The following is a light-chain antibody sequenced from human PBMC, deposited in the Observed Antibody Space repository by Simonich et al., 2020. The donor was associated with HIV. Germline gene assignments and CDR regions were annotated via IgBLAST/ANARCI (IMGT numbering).Light chain of an antibody. CDR3: QQYYSTPPT. J-gene: IGKJ1*01. CDR2: WAS. V-gene: IGKV4-1*01. CDR1: QRVFYRSNNKNY. Sequence: DIVMTQSPDSLAVSLGERATVNCRSSQRVFYRSNNKNYLAWYQQKPGQPPKLLIFWASTRESGVPDRFRASGSGTDFTLTISSLQAEDVAIYYCQQYYSTPPTFGQGTKVEIK.